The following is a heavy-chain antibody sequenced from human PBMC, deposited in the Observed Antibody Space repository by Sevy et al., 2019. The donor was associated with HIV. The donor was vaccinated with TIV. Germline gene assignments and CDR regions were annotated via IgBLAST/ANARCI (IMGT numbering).Heavy chain of an antibody. CDR2: SYYNGHI. CDR3: AGENAWGRGYS. J-gene: IGHJ4*02. V-gene: IGHV4-59*08. Sequence: SETLSLTCTVSGGSITSLYWNWIRQRPGKGLEWISNSYYNGHINYNPSLNSRVTLSLDMSKNQFSLRLSSVTAADTAMYYCAGENAWGRGYSWGQGTLVTVSS. D-gene: IGHD1-26*01. CDR1: GGSITSLY.